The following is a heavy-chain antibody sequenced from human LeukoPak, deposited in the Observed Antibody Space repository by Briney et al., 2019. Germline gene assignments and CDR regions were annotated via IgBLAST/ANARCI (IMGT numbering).Heavy chain of an antibody. CDR1: GGSIGASINSPNW. V-gene: IGHV4-4*02. Sequence: PSETLSLTCAVSGGSIGASINSPNWWSWVRQPPGKGLEWIGEIFHSGTTNYNPSLKSRVTMSVDKSKNQFSLNLTSVTAADTAVYFCARAPRAYCSTTGSCFQDYWGQGTLVTVSS. CDR2: IFHSGTT. CDR3: ARAPRAYCSTTGSCFQDY. D-gene: IGHD2-2*01. J-gene: IGHJ4*02.